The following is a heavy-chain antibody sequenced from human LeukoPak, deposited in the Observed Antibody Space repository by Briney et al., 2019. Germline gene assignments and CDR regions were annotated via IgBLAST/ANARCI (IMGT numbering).Heavy chain of an antibody. CDR3: ARARSDAFDY. D-gene: IGHD3-3*01. V-gene: IGHV3-30*04. CDR2: ISYDGSNK. J-gene: IGHJ4*02. CDR1: GFTFSSYA. Sequence: PGGSLRLSCAASGFTFSSYAMHWVRQAPGKGLEWVAVISYDGSNKYYADSVKGRFTISRDNSKNTLYLQMNILRGEDAGVYYCARARSDAFDYWGQGTLATVSS.